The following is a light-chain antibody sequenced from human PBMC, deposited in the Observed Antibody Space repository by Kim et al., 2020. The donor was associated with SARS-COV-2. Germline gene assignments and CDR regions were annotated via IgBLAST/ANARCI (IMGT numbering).Light chain of an antibody. J-gene: IGKJ2*02. CDR2: DAS. V-gene: IGKV1-33*01. Sequence: DIQMTQSPSSLSASVGDRVTITCQASQDISNYLNWYQQKPGKAPKLLIYDASNLETGVPSRFSGSGSGTDFTFTISSLQPEDIATYYCQQYDNPSTFGQGTKLEI. CDR3: QQYDNPST. CDR1: QDISNY.